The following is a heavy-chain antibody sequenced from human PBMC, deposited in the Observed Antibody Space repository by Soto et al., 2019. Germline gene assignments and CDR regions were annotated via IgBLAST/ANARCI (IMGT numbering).Heavy chain of an antibody. CDR1: GFTFSSYG. V-gene: IGHV3-30*18. D-gene: IGHD2-21*02. J-gene: IGHJ4*02. CDR2: ISYDGSNK. CDR3: AKDILAYCGGDCYSGIDY. Sequence: LRLSCTASGFTFSSYGMHWVRQAPCKGLEWVAVISYDGSNKYYADSVKGRFTISRDNSKNTLYLQMNSLRAEDTAVYYCAKDILAYCGGDCYSGIDYWGQGTLVTVSS.